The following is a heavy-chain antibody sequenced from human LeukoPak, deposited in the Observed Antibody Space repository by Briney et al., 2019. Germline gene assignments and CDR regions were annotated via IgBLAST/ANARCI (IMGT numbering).Heavy chain of an antibody. CDR3: ARGPDYGGFNAMDV. D-gene: IGHD4-23*01. CDR1: GGSISSDC. Sequence: SETLSLTCTVSGGSISSDCWSWIRQPPGKGLEWIGYMYYSRSTNSNPSLKSRVSISLDTSKNQFSLKLSSVTAADTAVYYCARGPDYGGFNAMDVWGQGTTVAV. V-gene: IGHV4-59*01. J-gene: IGHJ6*02. CDR2: MYYSRST.